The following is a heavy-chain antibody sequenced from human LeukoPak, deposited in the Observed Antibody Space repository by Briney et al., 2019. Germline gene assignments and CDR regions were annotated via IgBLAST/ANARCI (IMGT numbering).Heavy chain of an antibody. Sequence: PSETLSLTCAVYGGSFSGYYWSWIRQPPGKGLEWIGEINHSGSTNYNPSLKSRVTISVDTSKNQFSLKLSSVTAADTAVHYCARAVGRDYFDYWGQGTLVTVSS. D-gene: IGHD1-26*01. CDR3: ARAVGRDYFDY. V-gene: IGHV4-34*01. CDR1: GGSFSGYY. CDR2: INHSGST. J-gene: IGHJ4*02.